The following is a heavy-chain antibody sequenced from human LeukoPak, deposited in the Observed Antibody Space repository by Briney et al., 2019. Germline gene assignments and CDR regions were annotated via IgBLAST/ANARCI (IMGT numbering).Heavy chain of an antibody. CDR3: ARGPPRDTMIVVGGNGGFDY. CDR2: IYHSGST. J-gene: IGHJ4*02. Sequence: KPSETLSLTCTVSGYSISSGYYWGWIRQPPGKGLEWIGSIYHSGSTYYNPSLKSRVTISVDTSKNQFSLKLSSVTAADTAVYYCARGPPRDTMIVVGGNGGFDYWGQGTLVTVSS. CDR1: GYSISSGYY. D-gene: IGHD3-22*01. V-gene: IGHV4-38-2*02.